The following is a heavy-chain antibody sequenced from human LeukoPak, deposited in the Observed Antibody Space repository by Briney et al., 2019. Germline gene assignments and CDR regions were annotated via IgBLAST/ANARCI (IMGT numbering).Heavy chain of an antibody. J-gene: IGHJ5*02. Sequence: SETLSLTCTVSGYSINSGHYGGWIRQPPGKRLEWIGSIHSSASAYYNPTLKSRVAISVDASKNQFSLNLTSVTAADAAVYYCARDLGYSGFDWAPWGQGTLVTVSS. V-gene: IGHV4-38-2*02. CDR2: IHSSASA. D-gene: IGHD5-12*01. CDR3: ARDLGYSGFDWAP. CDR1: GYSINSGHY.